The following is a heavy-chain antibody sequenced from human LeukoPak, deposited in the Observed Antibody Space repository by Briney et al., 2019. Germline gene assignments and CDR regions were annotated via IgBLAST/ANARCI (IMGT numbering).Heavy chain of an antibody. V-gene: IGHV3-33*01. CDR2: IWYDGSKE. J-gene: IGHJ6*02. CDR3: ARDPHSSMDV. Sequence: GGSLRLSCAASGFTFSSYGMHWVRQAPGKGLEWVAAIWYDGSKECYADSVKGRFTVSRDDSKNTLYLQMSSLRVDDTAVYYCARDPHSSMDVWGQGTTVTVSS. D-gene: IGHD5-18*01. CDR1: GFTFSSYG.